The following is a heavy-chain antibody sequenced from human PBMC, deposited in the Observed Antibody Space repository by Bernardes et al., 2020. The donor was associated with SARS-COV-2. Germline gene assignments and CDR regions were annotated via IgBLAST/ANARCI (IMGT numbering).Heavy chain of an antibody. V-gene: IGHV4-4*02. J-gene: IGHJ6*02. CDR3: AKHLLETTGYYYGMGV. D-gene: IGHD4-17*01. CDR1: GGSISSSNW. CDR2: IYHSGST. Sequence: SETLSLTCAVSGGSISSSNWWSCVLQPPGNGLELIGEIYHSGSTNYNPSLKSRVTISVDKSKNQFSLKLSSVTAADTAVYYCAKHLLETTGYYYGMGVWGQGTTVTVSS.